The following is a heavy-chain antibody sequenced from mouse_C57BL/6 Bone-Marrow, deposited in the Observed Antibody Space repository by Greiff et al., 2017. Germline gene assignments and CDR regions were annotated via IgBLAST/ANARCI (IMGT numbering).Heavy chain of an antibody. Sequence: QVQLQQSGAELLKPGASVKLSCKATGYTFTAYWIEWVKQRPGHGLEWIGEILPGSGSTNYNEKFKGKATFTADTSSNTAYMQLSSLTTEDSAIYYCARLKVSYYGYDWYFDVWGTGTTVTVSS. CDR2: ILPGSGST. D-gene: IGHD2-2*01. J-gene: IGHJ1*03. CDR1: GYTFTAYW. CDR3: ARLKVSYYGYDWYFDV. V-gene: IGHV1-9*01.